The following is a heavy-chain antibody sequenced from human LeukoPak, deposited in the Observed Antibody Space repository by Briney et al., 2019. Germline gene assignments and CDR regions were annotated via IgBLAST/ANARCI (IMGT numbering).Heavy chain of an antibody. J-gene: IGHJ5*02. D-gene: IGHD2-2*01. CDR2: IYYSGTT. V-gene: IGHV4-59*12. CDR3: ARDGVDPYCSSTSCYVHWFDP. CDR1: GGSISHYY. Sequence: SETLSLTCTVSGGSISHYYWSRIRQPPGKGLEWIGYIYYSGTTNYNPSLKSRLTISVDTSKNQFSLKLSSVTAADTAVYYCARDGVDPYCSSTSCYVHWFDPWGQGTLVTVSS.